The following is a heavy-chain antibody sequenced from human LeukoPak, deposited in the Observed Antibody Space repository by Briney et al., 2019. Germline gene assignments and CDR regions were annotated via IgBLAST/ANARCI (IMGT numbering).Heavy chain of an antibody. Sequence: GGSLRLSRAASGFTFSSYAMTWVRQAPGKGLEWASVISGSGGGTFYADAVKGRFTISRDNSKNTLYLQMSSLRAEDTAVYYCAKTGRYDSSGYPHYWGQGTLVTVSS. CDR1: GFTFSSYA. CDR3: AKTGRYDSSGYPHY. CDR2: ISGSGGGT. V-gene: IGHV3-23*01. D-gene: IGHD3-22*01. J-gene: IGHJ4*02.